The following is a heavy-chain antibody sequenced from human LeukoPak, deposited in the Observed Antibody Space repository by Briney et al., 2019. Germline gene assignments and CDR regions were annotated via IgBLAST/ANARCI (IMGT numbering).Heavy chain of an antibody. CDR3: AKDMSQYCSGGSCYSIDY. Sequence: GGSLRLSCAASGFTFDDYAMHWVRQAPVKGLEWVSLISGDGGSTYYADSVKGRFTISRDNSKNSLYLQMNSLRTEDTALYYCAKDMSQYCSGGSCYSIDYWGQGTLVTVSS. J-gene: IGHJ4*02. V-gene: IGHV3-43*02. CDR2: ISGDGGST. CDR1: GFTFDDYA. D-gene: IGHD2-15*01.